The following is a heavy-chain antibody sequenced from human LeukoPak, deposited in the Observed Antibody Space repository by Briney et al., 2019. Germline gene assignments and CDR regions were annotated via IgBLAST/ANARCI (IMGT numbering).Heavy chain of an antibody. V-gene: IGHV4-4*02. Sequence: SETLSLTCGVSGGSIRSTNWWSWVRPPPGQGLEWIGEISLSGVTNYNPSLKSRVTMSLDRSKNHLSLTLTSVTAADTAVYYCSRESGAFSPFGYGGQGTLVTVSS. CDR2: ISLSGVT. CDR1: GGSIRSTNW. CDR3: SRESGAFSPFGY. J-gene: IGHJ4*02. D-gene: IGHD1-26*01.